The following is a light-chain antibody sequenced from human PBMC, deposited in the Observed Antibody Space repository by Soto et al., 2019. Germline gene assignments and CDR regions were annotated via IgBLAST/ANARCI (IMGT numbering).Light chain of an antibody. CDR2: EVT. CDR3: NSYRISHLYV. J-gene: IGLJ1*01. Sequence: QSVLTQPASVSGSPGQTITISCTGTSSDIGGYNAVSWYQHHPGTAPKLIIYEVTHRPSGVSDRFSASKSGNTASLTISGLQAEDEADYYCNSYRISHLYVYGTGTKVTVL. CDR1: SSDIGGYNA. V-gene: IGLV2-14*01.